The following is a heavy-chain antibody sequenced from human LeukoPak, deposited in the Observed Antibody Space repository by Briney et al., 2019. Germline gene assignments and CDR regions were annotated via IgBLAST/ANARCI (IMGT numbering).Heavy chain of an antibody. J-gene: IGHJ4*02. CDR1: GYTFTNYH. CDR3: ARGAIENYDFWSGSYYYFDY. CDR2: INPSGGST. Sequence: ASVKVSCKSSGYTFTNYHMHWVRQAPGQGLEWMGIINPSGGSTSYAQSFQGRVTMTRDTSTSTVYMELSSLRSEDTAVYYCARGAIENYDFWSGSYYYFDYWGQGTLVTVSS. D-gene: IGHD3-3*01. V-gene: IGHV1-46*01.